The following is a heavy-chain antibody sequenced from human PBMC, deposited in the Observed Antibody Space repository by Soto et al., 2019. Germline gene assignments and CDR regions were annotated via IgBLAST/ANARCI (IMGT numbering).Heavy chain of an antibody. CDR1: GFTVSSNY. CDR3: ASHYYGSGSYHY. D-gene: IGHD3-10*01. CDR2: IYSGGST. J-gene: IGHJ4*02. V-gene: IGHV3-66*04. Sequence: WGSLRLSCAASGFTVSSNYMSWVRQAPGKGLEWVSVIYSGGSTYYADSVKGRFTISRDNSKNTLYLQMNSLRAEDTAVYYCASHYYGSGSYHYWGQGTLVTVSS.